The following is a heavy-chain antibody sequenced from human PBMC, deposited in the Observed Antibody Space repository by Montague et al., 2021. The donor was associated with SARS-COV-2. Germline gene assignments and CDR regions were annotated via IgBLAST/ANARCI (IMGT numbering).Heavy chain of an antibody. CDR3: TSGREGNYNVMDV. J-gene: IGHJ6*02. CDR2: TYYRSKWYN. D-gene: IGHD1-1*01. V-gene: IGHV6-1*01. CDR1: RDSVSSNSAT. Sequence: SAISRDSVSSNSATWNWVRQSPSRGLEWLGRTYYRSKWYNDYAVSVRGRVTINPDTSKNQFSLQLNSVTPEDTAIYYCTSGREGNYNVMDVWGQGTTVTVSS.